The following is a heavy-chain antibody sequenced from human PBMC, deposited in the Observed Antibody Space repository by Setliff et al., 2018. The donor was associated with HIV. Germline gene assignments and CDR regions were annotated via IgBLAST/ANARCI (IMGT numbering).Heavy chain of an antibody. V-gene: IGHV4-30-4*02. CDR1: GGSISSGDYY. J-gene: IGHJ6*04. CDR3: ECYNSDV. Sequence: SETLSLTCTVSGGSISSGDYYWSWIRQPPGKGLEWIGNIYYSGSTYYNPSLKSRVTISVDTSKNQFSLKLSSVIAADTAVYYCECYNSDVWGKGTTVTVSS. D-gene: IGHD2-8*01. CDR2: IYYSGST.